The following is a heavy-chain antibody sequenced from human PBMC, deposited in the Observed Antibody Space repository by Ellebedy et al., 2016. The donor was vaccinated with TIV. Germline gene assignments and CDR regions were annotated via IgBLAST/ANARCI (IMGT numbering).Heavy chain of an antibody. CDR3: ARPLKGIAAAGTYFQH. CDR1: GFTFGSYA. Sequence: GESLKISCAASGFTFGSYAMSWVCQAPGKGLEWVAAISGSGGSTYYADSVKGRFTISRDNSKNTLYLQMNSLRAEDTAVYYCARPLKGIAAAGTYFQHWGQGTLVTVSS. J-gene: IGHJ1*01. V-gene: IGHV3-23*01. D-gene: IGHD6-13*01. CDR2: ISGSGGST.